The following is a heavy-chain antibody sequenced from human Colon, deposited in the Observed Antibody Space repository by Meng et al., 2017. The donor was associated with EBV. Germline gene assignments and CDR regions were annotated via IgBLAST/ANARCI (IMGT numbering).Heavy chain of an antibody. CDR1: SVSVSSGCYY. Sequence: VLPQCAGTGLVKPSQTLVPTCIVLSVSVSSGCYYWSCIRQHPGKGLVWFGHIYYSGSTFYNPSLKRRVIISIDTSKSQFSLNLRSVTAADTAVYYCARVSSGWDYFDYWGQGTLVTVSS. V-gene: IGHV4-31*03. J-gene: IGHJ4*02. D-gene: IGHD6-19*01. CDR2: IYYSGST. CDR3: ARVSSGWDYFDY.